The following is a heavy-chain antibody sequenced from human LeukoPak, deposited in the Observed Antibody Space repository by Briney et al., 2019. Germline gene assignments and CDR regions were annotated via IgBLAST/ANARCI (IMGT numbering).Heavy chain of an antibody. CDR3: SRVRAIFGYAFDF. J-gene: IGHJ3*01. CDR2: INSDGSST. Sequence: PGGSLRLSCAASGFTFSNYWMYWVRQAPGKGLVWVSRINSDGSSTSYADSVKGRFTISRDNAKNTLFLRMNTQRAEDTAVYYCSRVRAIFGYAFDFWGQGTMVTVPS. CDR1: GFTFSNYW. D-gene: IGHD3-3*01. V-gene: IGHV3-74*01.